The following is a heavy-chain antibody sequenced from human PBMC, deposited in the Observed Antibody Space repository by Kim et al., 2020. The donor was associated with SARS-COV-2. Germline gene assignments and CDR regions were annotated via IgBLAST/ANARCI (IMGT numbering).Heavy chain of an antibody. CDR3: ARAVVVTAILRLSEGFGYGMDV. CDR2: IDPSDSYT. D-gene: IGHD2-21*02. Sequence: GESLKISCKGSGYSFTSYWISWVRQMPGKGLEWMGRIDPSDSYTNYSPSFQGHVTISADKSISTAYLQWSSLKASDTAMYYCARAVVVTAILRLSEGFGYGMDVWGQGTTVTVSS. J-gene: IGHJ6*02. V-gene: IGHV5-10-1*01. CDR1: GYSFTSYW.